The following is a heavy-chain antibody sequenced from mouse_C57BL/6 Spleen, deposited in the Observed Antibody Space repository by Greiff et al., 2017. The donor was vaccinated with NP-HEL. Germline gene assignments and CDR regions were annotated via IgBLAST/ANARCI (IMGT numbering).Heavy chain of an antibody. J-gene: IGHJ2*01. CDR2: ISYDGSN. V-gene: IGHV3-6*01. Sequence: EVHLVESGPGLVKPSQSLSLTCSVTGYSITSGYYWNWIRQFPGNKLEWMGYISYDGSNNYNPSLKNRISITRDTSKNQFFLKLNSVTTEDTATYYCASRHYYGSSYYFDYWGQGTTLTVSS. CDR3: ASRHYYGSSYYFDY. D-gene: IGHD1-1*01. CDR1: GYSITSGYY.